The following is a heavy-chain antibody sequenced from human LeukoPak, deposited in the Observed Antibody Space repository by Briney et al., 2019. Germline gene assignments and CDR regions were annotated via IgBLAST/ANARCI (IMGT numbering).Heavy chain of an antibody. CDR2: IYSGGST. Sequence: QPGGSLRISCAASGFTVSSNYMSWVRQAPGKGLEWVSVIYSGGSTYYADSVKGRFTISRHNSKNTLYLQMNSLRAEDTAVYYCARPRTFGAYDAFDIWGQGTMVTVSS. D-gene: IGHD3-16*01. V-gene: IGHV3-53*04. CDR3: ARPRTFGAYDAFDI. CDR1: GFTVSSNY. J-gene: IGHJ3*02.